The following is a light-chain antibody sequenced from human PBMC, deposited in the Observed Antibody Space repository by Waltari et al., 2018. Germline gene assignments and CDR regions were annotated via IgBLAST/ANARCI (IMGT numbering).Light chain of an antibody. CDR2: EVT. CDR3: SSYRSRNTPVL. Sequence: QSALTQPASVSGSPGQSITISCTGTSSDIGAYNYVSWYQQHPGKAPTLMISEVTNRPSGVPDRFSGSKSGNTASLRISGLQAEDEADYYCSSYRSRNTPVLFGGGTTLTVV. CDR1: SSDIGAYNY. V-gene: IGLV2-14*01. J-gene: IGLJ3*02.